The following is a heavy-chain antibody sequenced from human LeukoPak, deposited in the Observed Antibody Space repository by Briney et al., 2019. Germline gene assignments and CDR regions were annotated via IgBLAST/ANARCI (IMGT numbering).Heavy chain of an antibody. CDR3: ASEYYYDSSGYY. J-gene: IGHJ4*02. CDR2: ISSSSSYI. CDR1: GFTFSSYS. Sequence: PGGSPRLSCAASGFTFSSYSMNWVRQAPGKGLEWVSSISSSSSYIYYADSVKGRFTISRDNAKNSLHLQMNSLRAEDTAVYYCASEYYYDSSGYYWGQGTLVTASS. V-gene: IGHV3-21*01. D-gene: IGHD3-22*01.